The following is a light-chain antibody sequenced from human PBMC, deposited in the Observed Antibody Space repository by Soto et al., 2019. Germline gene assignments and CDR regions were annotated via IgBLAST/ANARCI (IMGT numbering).Light chain of an antibody. Sequence: EIVLTQSPGTLSLSPGDGATLSCRASQSVFSSLAWYQQKPGQAPRLLIYGASTRATGVPARFSGSGSGTEFTLTVSILQSEDFAVYYCQQYNNWPRTFGQGTKVDIK. CDR2: GAS. CDR1: QSVFSS. J-gene: IGKJ1*01. CDR3: QQYNNWPRT. V-gene: IGKV3-15*01.